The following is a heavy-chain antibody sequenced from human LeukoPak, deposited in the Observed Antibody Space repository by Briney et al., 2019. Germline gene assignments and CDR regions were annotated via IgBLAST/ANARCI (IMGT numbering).Heavy chain of an antibody. D-gene: IGHD2-21*01. CDR3: AREIAYCGGDCYFGFDY. V-gene: IGHV1-18*01. J-gene: IGHJ4*02. CDR1: GYTFTSYG. CDR2: ISAYNGNT. Sequence: ASVKVSCKASGYTFTSYGISWVRQAPGQGLEWMGWISAYNGNTNYAQKLQGRVTMTTDTSTSTAYMELRSLRSDDTAVYYCAREIAYCGGDCYFGFDYCGQGTLVTVSS.